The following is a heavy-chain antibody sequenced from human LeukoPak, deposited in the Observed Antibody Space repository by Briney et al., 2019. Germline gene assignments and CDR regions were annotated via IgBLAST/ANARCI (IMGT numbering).Heavy chain of an antibody. CDR3: ARGGGNPRYYFDY. CDR1: GFTFSDYY. Sequence: GGSLRLSCAASGFTFSDYYMSWIRQAPGKGLEWVSYISSSSSYTNYADSVKGRFTISRDNAKSSLYLQMNSLRAEDTAVYYCARGGGNPRYYFDYWGQGTLVTVSS. J-gene: IGHJ4*02. V-gene: IGHV3-11*06. D-gene: IGHD4-23*01. CDR2: ISSSSSYT.